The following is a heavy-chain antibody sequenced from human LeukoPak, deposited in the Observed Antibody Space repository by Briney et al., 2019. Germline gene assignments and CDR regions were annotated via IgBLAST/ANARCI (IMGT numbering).Heavy chain of an antibody. D-gene: IGHD2-2*01. CDR1: GFTFSSYA. CDR2: ISSSSSTI. CDR3: ARDQPRYCSSTSCPENN. Sequence: GGSLRLSCAASGFTFSSYAMSWVRQAPGKGLEWVSYISSSSSTIYYADPVKGRFTISRDNAKNSLYLQMNSLRAEDTAVYYCARDQPRYCSSTSCPENNWGQGTLVTVSS. J-gene: IGHJ4*02. V-gene: IGHV3-48*01.